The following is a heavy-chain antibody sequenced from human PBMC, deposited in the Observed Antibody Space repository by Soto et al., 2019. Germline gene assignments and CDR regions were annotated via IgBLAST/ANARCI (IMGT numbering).Heavy chain of an antibody. V-gene: IGHV1-18*04. D-gene: IGHD6-13*01. CDR1: GYIFTNYG. J-gene: IGHJ1*01. CDR3: ARGGSSWSAEYYQH. CDR2: INTYNGNA. Sequence: LGGLVKVSCKASGYIFTNYGITWVRQAPGHGLEWLGWINTYNGNAKYAQKLQGRVTLTTDTSTSTAYMELRSLRSDDTAVYFCARGGSSWSAEYYQHWGQGTLVTVSS.